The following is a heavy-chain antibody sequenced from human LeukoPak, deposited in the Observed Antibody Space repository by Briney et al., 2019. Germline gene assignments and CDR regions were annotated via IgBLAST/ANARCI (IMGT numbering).Heavy chain of an antibody. D-gene: IGHD3-22*01. CDR3: ASHYDSSGYYPAGDY. CDR1: GFTFSSYS. Sequence: GGSLRLSCAASGFTFSSYSMNWVRQAPGKGLEWVSYISSSSSTIYYADSVKGRFTISRDNAKNSLYLQMNSLRAEDTAVYYCASHYDSSGYYPAGDYWGQGTLVTVSS. J-gene: IGHJ4*02. CDR2: ISSSSSTI. V-gene: IGHV3-48*04.